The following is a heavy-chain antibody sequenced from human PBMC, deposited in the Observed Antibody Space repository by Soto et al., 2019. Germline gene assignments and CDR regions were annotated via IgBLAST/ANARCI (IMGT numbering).Heavy chain of an antibody. J-gene: IGHJ6*02. CDR1: VGSFSGYY. CDR3: ARITIFGVVIMNGMDA. Sequence: SETLSLNGAVYVGSFSGYYWSWMRQPPGKGLEWIGEINHSGSTNYNPSLKSRVTISVDTSKNQFSLKLSSVTAADTAVYYCARITIFGVVIMNGMDAWGQGTTVTVSS. CDR2: INHSGST. D-gene: IGHD3-3*01. V-gene: IGHV4-34*01.